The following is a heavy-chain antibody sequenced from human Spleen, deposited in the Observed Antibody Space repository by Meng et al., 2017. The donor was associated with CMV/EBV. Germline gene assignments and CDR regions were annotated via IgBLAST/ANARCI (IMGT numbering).Heavy chain of an antibody. CDR1: GYIFTNFG. CDR3: ARLSGRYSGAFDI. V-gene: IGHV1-18*01. J-gene: IGHJ3*02. CDR2: LSPYNSNP. Sequence: ASVKVSCKASGYIFTNFGIAWVRQAPGQGLEWMGWLSPYNSNPTYAQKLQGRVTMTTDTSTTTAYMELRSLRSDDTAVYYCARLSGRYSGAFDIWGQGTTVTV. D-gene: IGHD1-26*01.